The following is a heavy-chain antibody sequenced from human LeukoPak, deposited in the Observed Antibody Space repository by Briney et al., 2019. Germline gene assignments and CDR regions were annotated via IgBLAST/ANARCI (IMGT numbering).Heavy chain of an antibody. J-gene: IGHJ6*03. CDR2: INWNGGST. CDR1: GFTFSDYY. D-gene: IGHD1-1*01. Sequence: GGSLRLSCAASGFTFSDYYMSWVRQAPGKGLEWVSSINWNGGSTAYADSVKGRFTISRDNAKNSLYLQMNSLRAEDTALYYCAREVLIDSYFYYMDVWGKGTTVTVSS. V-gene: IGHV3-20*04. CDR3: AREVLIDSYFYYMDV.